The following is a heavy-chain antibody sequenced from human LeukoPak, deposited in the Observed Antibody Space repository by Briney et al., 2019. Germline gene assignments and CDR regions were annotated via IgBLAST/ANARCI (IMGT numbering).Heavy chain of an antibody. J-gene: IGHJ4*02. CDR2: INHSGST. D-gene: IGHD3-10*01. CDR3: VQMVWGVIY. Sequence: SETLSLTCAVYGGSFSGYYWSWIRQPPGKGLEWIGEINHSGSTNYNPSLKSRVTISVDTSKNQFSLKLSSVTAADTAVYYCVQMVWGVIYWGQGTLVTVSS. CDR1: GGSFSGYY. V-gene: IGHV4-34*01.